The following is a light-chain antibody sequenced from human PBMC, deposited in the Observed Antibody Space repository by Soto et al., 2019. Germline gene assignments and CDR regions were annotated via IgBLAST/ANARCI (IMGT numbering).Light chain of an antibody. CDR3: QQSDSLPFT. J-gene: IGKJ3*01. CDR1: QTISSN. CDR2: AAS. Sequence: DIQMTQSPSSLSASVGDRVTITCRASQTISSNLNWYQQKPGKAPRLLIHAASTLQGGVPSRFSGSGSGTDFTLTISRLQPEDFATYYCQQSDSLPFTFGPGTKVEIK. V-gene: IGKV1-39*01.